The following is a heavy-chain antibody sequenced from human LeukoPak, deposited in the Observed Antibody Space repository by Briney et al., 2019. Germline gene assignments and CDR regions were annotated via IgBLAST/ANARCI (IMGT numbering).Heavy chain of an antibody. Sequence: SETLSLTCAVYGGSFSGYYWSWIRQPPGKGLEWIGEINHSGSTNYNPSLKSRATISVDTSKNQFSLKLSSVTAADTAVYYCARDPYSSLYNWFDPWGQGTLVTVSS. D-gene: IGHD6-13*01. J-gene: IGHJ5*02. CDR1: GGSFSGYY. CDR3: ARDPYSSLYNWFDP. CDR2: INHSGST. V-gene: IGHV4-34*01.